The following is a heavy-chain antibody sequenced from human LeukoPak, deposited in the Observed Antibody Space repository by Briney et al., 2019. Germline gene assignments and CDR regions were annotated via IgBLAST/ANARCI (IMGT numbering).Heavy chain of an antibody. Sequence: GGSLRLSCAASGFTVSSNYMSWVRQAPGKGLEWVSVIYSGGSTYYADSVKGRFTISRDNSKNTLYLQMNSLRAEDTALYYCAKDRGPSLWFEPYYYYGMDVWGQGTTVTVSS. D-gene: IGHD3-10*01. V-gene: IGHV3-66*01. J-gene: IGHJ6*02. CDR1: GFTVSSNY. CDR3: AKDRGPSLWFEPYYYYGMDV. CDR2: IYSGGST.